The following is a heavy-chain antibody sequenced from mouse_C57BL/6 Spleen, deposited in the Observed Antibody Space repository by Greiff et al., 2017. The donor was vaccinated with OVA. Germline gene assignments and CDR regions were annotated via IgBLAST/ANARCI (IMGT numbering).Heavy chain of an antibody. CDR1: GYTFTSYW. CDR2: IYPGSGSP. J-gene: IGHJ4*01. CDR3: ARKGTGYYAMDY. D-gene: IGHD4-1*01. V-gene: IGHV1-55*01. Sequence: VKLQQPGAELVKPGASVKMSCKASGYTFTSYWITWVKQRPGQGLEWIGDIYPGSGSPNYNEKFKSKATLTVDTSSSTAYMQLSSLTSEDSAVYYCARKGTGYYAMDYWGQGTSVTVSS.